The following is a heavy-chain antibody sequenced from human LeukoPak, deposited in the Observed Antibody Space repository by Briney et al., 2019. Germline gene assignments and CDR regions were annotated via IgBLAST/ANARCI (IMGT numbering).Heavy chain of an antibody. CDR1: GGSISSSSYY. V-gene: IGHV4-39*07. J-gene: IGHJ6*03. Sequence: SETLSLTCTVSGGSISSSSYYWGWIRQPPGKGLEWIGSIYYSGSTYYNPSLKSRVTISVDTSKNQFSLRLSSVTAADTAVYYCARGSSQLLSYYYYYYMDVWGKGTTVTISS. D-gene: IGHD2-2*01. CDR3: ARGSSQLLSYYYYYYMDV. CDR2: IYYSGST.